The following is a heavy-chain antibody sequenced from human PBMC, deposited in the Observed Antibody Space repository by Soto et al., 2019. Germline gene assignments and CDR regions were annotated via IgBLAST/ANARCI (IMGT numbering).Heavy chain of an antibody. CDR1: GFTFSSYA. CDR3: ARGGSGWYKDGMDV. CDR2: ISYDGSNK. V-gene: IGHV3-30-3*01. Sequence: GGSLRLSCAASGFTFSSYAMHWVRQAPGKGLEWVAVISYDGSNKYHADSVKGRFTISRDNSKNTLYLQMNSLRAEDTAVYYCARGGSGWYKDGMDVWGQGTTVTVSS. J-gene: IGHJ6*02. D-gene: IGHD6-19*01.